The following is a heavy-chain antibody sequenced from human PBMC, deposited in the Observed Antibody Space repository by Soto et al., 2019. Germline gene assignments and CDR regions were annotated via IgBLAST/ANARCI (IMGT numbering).Heavy chain of an antibody. Sequence: PGGSLRLSCAASGFSFSTYGLTWVRQAPGKGLEWVSLINGDGAGTYYADSVKGRFTISRDNSKNTLYLQMNSLRAEDTAVYYCARDWSRDKNYYYYGMDVWGQGTTVTVSS. CDR2: INGDGAGT. V-gene: IGHV3-23*01. CDR1: GFSFSTYG. J-gene: IGHJ6*02. CDR3: ARDWSRDKNYYYYGMDV. D-gene: IGHD3-3*01.